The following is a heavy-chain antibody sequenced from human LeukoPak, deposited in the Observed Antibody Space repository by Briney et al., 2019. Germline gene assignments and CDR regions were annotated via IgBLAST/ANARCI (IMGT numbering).Heavy chain of an antibody. CDR2: FDPEDGET. Sequence: ASVKVSCKASGYTFTGYYMHWVRQAPGKGLEWMGGFDPEDGETIYAQKFQGRVTMTEDTSTDTAYMELSSLRSDDTAVYYCARCYGELFFYYYGMDVWGQGTTVTVSS. V-gene: IGHV1-24*01. J-gene: IGHJ6*02. CDR1: GYTFTGYY. CDR3: ARCYGELFFYYYGMDV. D-gene: IGHD3-10*01.